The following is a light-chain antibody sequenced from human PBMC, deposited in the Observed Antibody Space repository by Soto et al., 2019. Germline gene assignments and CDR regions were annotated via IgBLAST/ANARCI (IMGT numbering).Light chain of an antibody. J-gene: IGKJ1*01. CDR3: QQYNNWPRT. V-gene: IGKV3-15*01. CDR2: GAS. CDR1: QSVSSN. Sequence: EIVMTQSPATLSVSPGERATLSCRASQSVSSNLAWYQQKPGQAPSLLIYGASTRATGIPARFSGSGSGTDFTLTISSLQSEDFAVYYCQQYNNWPRTFGQGPKVEIK.